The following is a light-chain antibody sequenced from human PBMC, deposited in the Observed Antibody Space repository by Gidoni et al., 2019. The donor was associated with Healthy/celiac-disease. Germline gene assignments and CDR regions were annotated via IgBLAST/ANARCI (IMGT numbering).Light chain of an antibody. J-gene: IGLJ1*01. Sequence: QSALTRPASVSGSPGQSITISCTGASNNVGSYNLVSWYQQHPGKAPKLMIYEVNERPSGVSNRFSGSKSGNTASLTISGLQAEDEAHYYCSSYAPTSPYVFGTGTKVTVL. CDR3: SSYAPTSPYV. CDR2: EVN. V-gene: IGLV2-23*02. CDR1: SNNVGSYNL.